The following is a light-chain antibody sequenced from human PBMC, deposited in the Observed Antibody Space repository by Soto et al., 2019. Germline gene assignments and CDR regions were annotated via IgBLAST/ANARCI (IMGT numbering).Light chain of an antibody. V-gene: IGKV1-5*01. CDR3: QQRSNWPPSVT. CDR2: DAS. CDR1: QSITNR. Sequence: DIQMTQSPSTLSASVGDRVTITCRASQSITNRLAWYQQKPGKAPKVLIYDASNLEYGVPSRFSGSGFGTEFILTISSLEPEDFAVYYCQQRSNWPPSVTFGQGTRLEI. J-gene: IGKJ5*01.